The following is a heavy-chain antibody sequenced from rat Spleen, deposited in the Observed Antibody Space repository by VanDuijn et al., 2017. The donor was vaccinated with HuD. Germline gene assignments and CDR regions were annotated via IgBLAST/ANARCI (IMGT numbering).Heavy chain of an antibody. CDR1: GFTFSNYG. J-gene: IGHJ2*01. V-gene: IGHV5-29*01. CDR2: ISYDGSST. CDR3: ARHPPYTYYGYNYYFDY. Sequence: EVQLVESGGGLVQPGRSLKLSCAASGFTFSNYGMAWVCQAPTKGLEWVATISYDGSSTYYRDSVKGRFTISRDNAKSTLYLQMDSLRSEDTATYYCARHPPYTYYGYNYYFDYWGQGVMVTVSS. D-gene: IGHD1-9*01.